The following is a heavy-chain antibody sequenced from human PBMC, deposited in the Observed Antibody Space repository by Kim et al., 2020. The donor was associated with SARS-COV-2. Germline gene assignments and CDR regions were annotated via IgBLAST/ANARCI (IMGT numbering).Heavy chain of an antibody. D-gene: IGHD3-16*01. CDR3: AKDHIRGNRGPLDV. Sequence: GGSLRLSCAASGFTFSNYAMGWVRQAPGKGLEWVSVISGSGAITYYADSVKGRFTISRDNSKSTLYLQMNSLRAEDTAVYYCAKDHIRGNRGPLDVWGQGTTVTVSS. CDR2: ISGSGAIT. CDR1: GFTFSNYA. V-gene: IGHV3-23*01. J-gene: IGHJ6*02.